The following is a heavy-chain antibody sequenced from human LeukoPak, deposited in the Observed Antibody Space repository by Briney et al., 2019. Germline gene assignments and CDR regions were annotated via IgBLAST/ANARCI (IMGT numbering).Heavy chain of an antibody. J-gene: IGHJ3*02. Sequence: GGSLRLSCAASGFTFSSYGMHWVRQAPGKGLEWVAVISYDGSNKYYADSVKGRFTISRDNSKNTLYMQMNSLRAEDMAVYYCAKELLVGTAFDIWGQGTMVTVSS. CDR2: ISYDGSNK. V-gene: IGHV3-30*18. D-gene: IGHD7-27*01. CDR3: AKELLVGTAFDI. CDR1: GFTFSSYG.